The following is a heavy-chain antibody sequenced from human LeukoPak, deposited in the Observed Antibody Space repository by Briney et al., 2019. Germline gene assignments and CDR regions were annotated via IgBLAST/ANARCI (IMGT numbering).Heavy chain of an antibody. J-gene: IGHJ4*02. CDR1: GGSISSYY. Sequence: SETLSLTCTVSGGSISSYYWSWIRQPPGKGLEWIGYIYYSGSTNYNLSLKSRVTISLDTSRNQFSLKLSSVTAADTAVYYCARDTYYYDSSGYLSFDYWGQGTLVIVSS. CDR2: IYYSGST. D-gene: IGHD3-22*01. V-gene: IGHV4-59*12. CDR3: ARDTYYYDSSGYLSFDY.